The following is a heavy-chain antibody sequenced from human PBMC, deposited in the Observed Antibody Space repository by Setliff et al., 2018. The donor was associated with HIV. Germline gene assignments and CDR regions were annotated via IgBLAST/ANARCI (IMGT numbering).Heavy chain of an antibody. V-gene: IGHV4-39*01. J-gene: IGHJ1*01. CDR1: GGSFRSSRYY. CDR2: IYYSGTT. CDR3: ASRGIVVVTMSMPDEFFVH. D-gene: IGHD2-21*02. Sequence: SETLSLTCTVSGGSFRSSRYYWGWIRQPPGKGLEWIGSIYYSGTTYYNPSLRGRVTISVDRSRNQFSLTLNSVTAADTATYYCASRGIVVVTMSMPDEFFVHWGHGTLVTVSS.